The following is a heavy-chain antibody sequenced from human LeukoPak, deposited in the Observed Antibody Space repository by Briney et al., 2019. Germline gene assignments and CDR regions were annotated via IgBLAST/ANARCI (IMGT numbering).Heavy chain of an antibody. CDR1: GFTFSNAW. CDR3: AKHDYGGNFDY. CDR2: IRSKTDGGTT. Sequence: GGSLRLSCAASGFTFSNAWMSWVRQAPGKGLEWVGRIRSKTDGGTTDYAAPVKGRITISRDDSKNMLYLQMNSLRAEDTAVYYCAKHDYGGNFDYWGQGTLVTVSS. D-gene: IGHD4-23*01. J-gene: IGHJ4*02. V-gene: IGHV3-15*01.